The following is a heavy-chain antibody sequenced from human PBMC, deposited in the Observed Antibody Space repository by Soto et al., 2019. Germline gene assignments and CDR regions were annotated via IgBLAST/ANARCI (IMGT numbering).Heavy chain of an antibody. Sequence: SETLSLTCAVSGGSISSSNWWSWVRQPPGKGLEWIGEIYHSGSTNYNPSLKSRVTISVDKSKNQLSLKLSSVTAADTAVYYCASAVSGWYEDQIDYWGQGTLVTVSS. CDR1: GGSISSSNW. D-gene: IGHD6-19*01. CDR2: IYHSGST. CDR3: ASAVSGWYEDQIDY. V-gene: IGHV4-4*02. J-gene: IGHJ4*02.